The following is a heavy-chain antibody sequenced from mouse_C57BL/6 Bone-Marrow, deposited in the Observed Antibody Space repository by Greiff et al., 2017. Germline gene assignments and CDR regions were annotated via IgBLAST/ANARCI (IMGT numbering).Heavy chain of an antibody. Sequence: QVQLQQPGAELVKPGASVKMSCKASDYTFTSYWITWVKQRPGQGLEWIGAIYPGSGSTNYNEKFKSKATLPVDTSSSTAYMQLSSLTSEDSAVYYCARPYYSNYWYFDVWGTGTTVTVSS. V-gene: IGHV1-55*01. J-gene: IGHJ1*03. D-gene: IGHD2-5*01. CDR3: ARPYYSNYWYFDV. CDR2: IYPGSGST. CDR1: DYTFTSYW.